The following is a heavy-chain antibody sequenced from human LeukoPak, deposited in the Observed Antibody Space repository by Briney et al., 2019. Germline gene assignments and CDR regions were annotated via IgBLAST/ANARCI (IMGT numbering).Heavy chain of an antibody. CDR1: GFTFSSSW. D-gene: IGHD2/OR15-2a*01. J-gene: IGHJ3*02. Sequence: GGSLRLSCVVSGFTFSSSWMTWVRQAPGKGLEWVANIKQDGSETHYVDSVKGRFTISRDNAKNSLYLQMNSLRAEDTAVYCCAREPGIGYAFDIWGHGTVVTVSS. V-gene: IGHV3-7*01. CDR3: AREPGIGYAFDI. CDR2: IKQDGSET.